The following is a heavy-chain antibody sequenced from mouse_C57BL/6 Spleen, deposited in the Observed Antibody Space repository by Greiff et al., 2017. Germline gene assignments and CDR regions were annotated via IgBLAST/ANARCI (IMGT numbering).Heavy chain of an antibody. Sequence: VQLQQSGPELVKPGASVKISCKASGYTFTDYYMNWVKQSHGKSLEWIGDINPNNGGTSYNQKFKGKATLTVDKSSSTAYMELRSLTSEDSAVYYCARSINYGSFAYWGQGTLVTVSA. V-gene: IGHV1-26*01. J-gene: IGHJ3*01. CDR3: ARSINYGSFAY. CDR2: INPNNGGT. CDR1: GYTFTDYY. D-gene: IGHD2-4*01.